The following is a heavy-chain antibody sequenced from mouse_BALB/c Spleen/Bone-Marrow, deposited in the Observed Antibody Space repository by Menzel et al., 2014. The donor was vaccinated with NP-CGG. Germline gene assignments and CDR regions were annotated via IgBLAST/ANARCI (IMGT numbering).Heavy chain of an antibody. J-gene: IGHJ3*01. CDR3: ARLDLFAY. CDR1: GYAFTNYL. V-gene: IGHV1-54*01. Sequence: QVQLQQSGAELVRPGTSVKVSCKASGYAFTNYLIEWVKQRPGQGLEWIGVINPGSGSSNYNENFKGKATLTADRSSSTAYMLLSSLTSDDSAVYFCARLDLFAYWGQGTLVTVSA. CDR2: INPGSGSS.